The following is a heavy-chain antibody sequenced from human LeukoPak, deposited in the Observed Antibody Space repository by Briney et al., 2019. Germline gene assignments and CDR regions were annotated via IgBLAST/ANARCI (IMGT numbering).Heavy chain of an antibody. CDR2: IRYDGSNK. Sequence: PGGSLRLSCAASGFTFSSYGMHWVRQAPGKGLEWVAFIRYDGSNKYYADSVKGRFTISRDNSKNTLYLQMNSLRAEDTAVYYCAKDRRIQLWMTYYYYMDVWGKGTTVTISS. CDR1: GFTFSSYG. J-gene: IGHJ6*03. D-gene: IGHD5-18*01. V-gene: IGHV3-30*02. CDR3: AKDRRIQLWMTYYYYMDV.